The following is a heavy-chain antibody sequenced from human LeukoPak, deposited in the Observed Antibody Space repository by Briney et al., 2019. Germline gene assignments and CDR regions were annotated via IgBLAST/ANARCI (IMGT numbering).Heavy chain of an antibody. Sequence: SETLSLTCTVSGGSIGSYYWSWIRQPPGKGLEWIGYIYYSGSTNYNPSLKSRVTISVDTSKNQFSLKLSSVTAADTAVYYCARTVRGVIIGYYYYYMDVWGKGTTVTVSS. CDR2: IYYSGST. J-gene: IGHJ6*03. D-gene: IGHD3-10*01. V-gene: IGHV4-59*01. CDR1: GGSIGSYY. CDR3: ARTVRGVIIGYYYYYMDV.